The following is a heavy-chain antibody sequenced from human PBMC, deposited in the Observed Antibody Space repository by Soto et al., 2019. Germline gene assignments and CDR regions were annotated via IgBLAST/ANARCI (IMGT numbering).Heavy chain of an antibody. J-gene: IGHJ4*01. CDR3: ARSIVVVTSFDY. Sequence: QVQLVQSGAEVKKPGASVKVSCKASGYTFTSYAMHCVRQAPGQRLEWMGWINAGNGNTKYSQKFQGRVTITRDTSASTAYMELSSLISEDTAVYYCARSIVVVTSFDYWGHGTLVTVSS. D-gene: IGHD3-22*01. CDR2: INAGNGNT. V-gene: IGHV1-3*01. CDR1: GYTFTSYA.